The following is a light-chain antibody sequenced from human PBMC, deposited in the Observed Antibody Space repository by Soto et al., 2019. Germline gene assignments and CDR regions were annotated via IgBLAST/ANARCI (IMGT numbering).Light chain of an antibody. J-gene: IGLJ1*01. V-gene: IGLV2-14*03. CDR1: SSDVGADNF. Sequence: QSVLTQPASVSGSPGQSITISCTGTSSDVGADNFVSWHQQHPGKAPKLMIHNVYDRPSGISYRFSGSKSGNTASLTISGLQGEEEADYYCSAYTVSRTYVFGTGTRAPS. CDR3: SAYTVSRTYV. CDR2: NVY.